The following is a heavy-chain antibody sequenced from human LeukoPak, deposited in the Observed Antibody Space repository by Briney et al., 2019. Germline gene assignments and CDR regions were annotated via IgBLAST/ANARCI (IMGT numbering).Heavy chain of an antibody. CDR2: IRYDGSNK. Sequence: GGFLRLSCAASGFTFSSYGMHWVRQAPGKGLEWVAFIRYDGSNKYYADSVKGRFTISRDNSKNTLYLQMNSLRAEDTAVYYCAKGGVRFLEWFQIDYWGQGTLATVSS. CDR1: GFTFSSYG. D-gene: IGHD3-3*01. CDR3: AKGGVRFLEWFQIDY. V-gene: IGHV3-30*02. J-gene: IGHJ4*02.